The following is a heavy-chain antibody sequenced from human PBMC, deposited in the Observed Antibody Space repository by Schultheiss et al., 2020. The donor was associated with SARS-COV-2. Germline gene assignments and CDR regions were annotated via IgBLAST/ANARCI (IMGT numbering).Heavy chain of an antibody. V-gene: IGHV3-64*01. D-gene: IGHD6-19*01. CDR3: ATSEAVAYPFDY. CDR2: VSSNGGST. CDR1: GFTFSDYA. Sequence: GGSLRLSCAASGFTFSDYAMHWVRQAPGKGLEYVSVVSSNGGSTYYANSVKGRFTISRDNSKNTLYLQMNSLRAEDTAVYYCATSEAVAYPFDYWGQGTLVTVSS. J-gene: IGHJ4*02.